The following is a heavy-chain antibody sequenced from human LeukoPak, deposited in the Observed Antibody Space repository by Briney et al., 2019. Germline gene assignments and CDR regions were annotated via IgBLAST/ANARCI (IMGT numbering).Heavy chain of an antibody. CDR1: GDSISTGGYY. D-gene: IGHD3-3*01. CDR3: AGEITIFGTVMGFDT. V-gene: IGHV4-31*03. J-gene: IGHJ5*02. Sequence: PSETLSLTCTVSGDSISTGGYYWTWIRQHPGKGLEWIGYIYYSGSTDYNPSLRSRLNISIDTSKNQFSLKLTSVTAADTAVYYCAGEITIFGTVMGFDTWGPGTVVTVSS. CDR2: IYYSGST.